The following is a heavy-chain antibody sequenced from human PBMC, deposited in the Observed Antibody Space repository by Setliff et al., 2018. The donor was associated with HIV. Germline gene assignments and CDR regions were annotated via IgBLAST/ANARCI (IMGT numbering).Heavy chain of an antibody. CDR3: ARDPNYMDV. CDR1: GDSISGSY. V-gene: IGHV4-4*09. Sequence: SETLSLTCTVSGDSISGSYWCWIRQPPGKGLEWIGYIYASGSANHNPSLKSRVSISVDTSKNQLSLKLSSVTATDTAVYYCARDPNYMDVWGQGTTVTVSS. J-gene: IGHJ6*02. CDR2: IYASGSA.